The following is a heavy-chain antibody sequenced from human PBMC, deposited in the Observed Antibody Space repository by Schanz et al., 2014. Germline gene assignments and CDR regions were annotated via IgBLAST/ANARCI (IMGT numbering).Heavy chain of an antibody. Sequence: EVQLLESGGGLVQPGGSLRLSCSASGFSFSIFAMTWVRQAPGQGLEWVSTISGSGGDTYPADSVKGRFTISRDNSNNTLYLQMKSLRDEHRAVDYGAKYWGGDSYGCVEYWGQGILVTVSS. J-gene: IGHJ4*02. CDR2: ISGSGGDT. D-gene: IGHD5-18*01. V-gene: IGHV3-23*01. CDR1: GFSFSIFA. CDR3: AKYWGGDSYGCVEY.